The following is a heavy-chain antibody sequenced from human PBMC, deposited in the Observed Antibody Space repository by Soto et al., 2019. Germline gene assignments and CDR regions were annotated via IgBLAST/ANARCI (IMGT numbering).Heavy chain of an antibody. J-gene: IGHJ4*02. CDR1: GFSFSSSG. V-gene: IGHV3-33*03. D-gene: IGHD6-6*01. CDR2: IWYDGNKK. CDR3: TKSSGGSSSVGMDY. Sequence: GGSLRLSCAASGFSFSSSGMHWVRQAPGKGLEWVAVIWYDGNKKYYGDSVRGRFTISRDNSKDTLSLQMTALRVEDSSVYYCTKSSGGSSSVGMDYWGPGTLVTVSS.